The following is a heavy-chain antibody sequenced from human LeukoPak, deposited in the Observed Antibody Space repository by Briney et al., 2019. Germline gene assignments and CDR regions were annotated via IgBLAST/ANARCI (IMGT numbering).Heavy chain of an antibody. D-gene: IGHD6-13*01. V-gene: IGHV3-23*01. CDR1: GFTFSSYA. J-gene: IGHJ4*02. Sequence: GGSLRPSCAASGFTFSSYAMSWVRQAPGKGLEWVSAISGSGGSTYYADSVKGRFTISRDNSKNTLYLQMNSLRAEDTAVYYCANNIAAAGTDYWGQGTLVTVSS. CDR3: ANNIAAAGTDY. CDR2: ISGSGGST.